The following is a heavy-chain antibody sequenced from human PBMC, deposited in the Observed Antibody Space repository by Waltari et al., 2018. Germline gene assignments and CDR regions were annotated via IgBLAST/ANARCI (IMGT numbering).Heavy chain of an antibody. CDR2: IYTSGST. J-gene: IGHJ4*02. CDR3: ARGTVDYIWGSYIRN. Sequence: QVQLQESGPGLVKPSQTLSLTCTVSGGSISSGSSYWSWIRQPAGKGLEWIGYIYTSGSTNYNPSLKSRVTISVDTSKNQFSLKLSSVTAADTAVYYCARGTVDYIWGSYIRNWGQGTLVTVSS. CDR1: GGSISSGSSY. V-gene: IGHV4-61*09. D-gene: IGHD3-16*01.